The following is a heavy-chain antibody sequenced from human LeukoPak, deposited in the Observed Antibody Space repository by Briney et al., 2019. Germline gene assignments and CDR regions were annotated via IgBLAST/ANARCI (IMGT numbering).Heavy chain of an antibody. Sequence: SETLSLTCTVSGGSISSYYWSWIRQPPGKGLEWIGSIYYSGNTYYNASLKSQVSISIDTSKNQFSLRLTSVTAADAAVYYCARQTGSGLFILPGGQGTLVTVS. CDR1: GGSISSYY. V-gene: IGHV4-39*01. CDR2: IYYSGNT. J-gene: IGHJ4*02. CDR3: ARQTGSGLFILP. D-gene: IGHD3/OR15-3a*01.